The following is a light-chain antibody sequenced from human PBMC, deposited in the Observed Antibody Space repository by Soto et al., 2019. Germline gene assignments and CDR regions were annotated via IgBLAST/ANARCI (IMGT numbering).Light chain of an antibody. CDR3: QTWGTGIRV. V-gene: IGLV4-69*01. CDR1: SGHSSYA. J-gene: IGLJ3*02. Sequence: QSVPTQSPSASASLGASVKLTCTLSSGHSSYAIAWHQQQPEKGPRYLMNLNSDGSHSKGDGIPDRFSGSSSGAERYLTISSLQSEDEADYYCQTWGTGIRVFGGGTKLTVL. CDR2: LNSDGSH.